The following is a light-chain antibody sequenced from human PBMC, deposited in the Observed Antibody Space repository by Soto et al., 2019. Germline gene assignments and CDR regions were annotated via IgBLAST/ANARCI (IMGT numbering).Light chain of an antibody. CDR3: QQYGNSPIT. Sequence: EVVMTQSPATLSVSPGEGVTLSCRANQGIGDTLAWYQHKHGQTPRLLIYDTSTRATGVPARFSGSGSGTDLTITISSLEPEDFEVYYCQQYGNSPITFGQGTRLEIK. J-gene: IGKJ5*01. CDR1: QGIGDT. CDR2: DTS. V-gene: IGKV3-15*01.